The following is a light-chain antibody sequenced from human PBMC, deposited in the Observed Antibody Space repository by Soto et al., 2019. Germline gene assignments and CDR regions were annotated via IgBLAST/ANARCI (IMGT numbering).Light chain of an antibody. V-gene: IGLV2-14*01. Sequence: QSALTQPASVSGSPGQSITISCTGSNSDIGGYNSVSWYQQHPGKAPKLLIFGVTNRPSGVSDRFSGSKSGNTASLTISALQAEDEADYYCTSYAGSSTFVFGGGTKLTVL. J-gene: IGLJ2*01. CDR2: GVT. CDR1: NSDIGGYNS. CDR3: TSYAGSSTFV.